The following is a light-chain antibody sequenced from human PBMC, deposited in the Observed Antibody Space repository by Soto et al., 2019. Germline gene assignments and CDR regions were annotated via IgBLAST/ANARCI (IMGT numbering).Light chain of an antibody. V-gene: IGLV2-23*02. Sequence: QSVLTQPASVSGSPGQSITISCTGTSGDVGSYSPVSWYQQLPGKAPKLIIYEVTKRPSGVSNRFSGSKSGNTASLTISGLQAEDEAEYLCCSYAGGVTLFLFVTGTKVTVL. CDR3: CSYAGGVTLFL. J-gene: IGLJ1*01. CDR2: EVT. CDR1: SGDVGSYSP.